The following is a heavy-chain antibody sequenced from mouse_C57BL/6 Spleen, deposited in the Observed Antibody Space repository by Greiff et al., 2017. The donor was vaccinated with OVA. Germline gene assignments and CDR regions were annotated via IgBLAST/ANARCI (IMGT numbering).Heavy chain of an antibody. CDR2: IDPSDSYT. Sequence: QVQLQQPGAELVMPGASVKLSCKASGYTFTSYWMHWVKQRPGQGLEWIGEIDPSDSYTNYNQKFKGKSTLTVDKSSSTAYMQLSSLTSEDSAVYCWAGGYDGRWFAYWGQGTLVTVSA. CDR3: AGGYDGRWFAY. D-gene: IGHD2-2*01. CDR1: GYTFTSYW. V-gene: IGHV1-69*01. J-gene: IGHJ3*01.